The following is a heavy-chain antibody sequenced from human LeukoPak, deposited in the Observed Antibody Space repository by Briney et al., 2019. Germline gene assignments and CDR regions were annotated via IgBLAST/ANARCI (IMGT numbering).Heavy chain of an antibody. Sequence: WASVKVSCKTSGYTFTGYYMHWVRQAPGQGLEWMGWINPNSGGTNYAQKFQGRVTMTRDTSISTAYMELSRLRSDDTAVYYCARDFRKGYCSSTSCYAPSGWFDPWGQGTLVTVSS. CDR1: GYTFTGYY. V-gene: IGHV1-2*02. CDR2: INPNSGGT. D-gene: IGHD2-2*01. CDR3: ARDFRKGYCSSTSCYAPSGWFDP. J-gene: IGHJ5*02.